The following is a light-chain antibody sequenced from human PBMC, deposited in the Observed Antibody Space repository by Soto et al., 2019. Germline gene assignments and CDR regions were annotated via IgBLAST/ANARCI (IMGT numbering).Light chain of an antibody. CDR2: GAS. CDR1: QSVSSN. J-gene: IGKJ2*01. V-gene: IGKV3-15*01. Sequence: EIVMTQSPATLSVSPGERATLSCRASQSVSSNLAWYQQKPGQAPRLLIYGASTRATGIPARCSGSGSGTEVTLTISSLQSEDVAVEYCQQYNNWPPYTFGQGTKLEIK. CDR3: QQYNNWPPYT.